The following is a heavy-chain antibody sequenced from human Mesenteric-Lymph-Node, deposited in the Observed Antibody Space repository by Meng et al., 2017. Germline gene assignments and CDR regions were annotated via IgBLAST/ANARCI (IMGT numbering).Heavy chain of an antibody. Sequence: EVQLLESGGSLVQRGGSLRLSCAASGVTFRSYAMSWVRQAPGKGLEWVSAISGSGGSTYYADSVKGRFSISRDNPKNTLYLQMNSLGAEDTALYYCAKAPGLELRSLDYWGQGTLVTVSS. CDR3: AKAPGLELRSLDY. D-gene: IGHD1-7*01. V-gene: IGHV3-23*01. CDR2: ISGSGGST. CDR1: GVTFRSYA. J-gene: IGHJ4*02.